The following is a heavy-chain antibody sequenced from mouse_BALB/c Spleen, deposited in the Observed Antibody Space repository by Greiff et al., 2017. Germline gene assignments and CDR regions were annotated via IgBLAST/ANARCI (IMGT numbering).Heavy chain of an antibody. CDR1: GYTFTSYW. J-gene: IGHJ4*01. D-gene: IGHD2-3*01. V-gene: IGHV1-7*01. Sequence: QVQLQQSGAELAKPGASVKMSCKASGYTFTSYWMHWVKQRPGQGLEWIGYINPSTGYTEYNQKFKDKATLTADKSSSTAYMQLSSLTSEDSAVYYCARFNGYYVGYAMDYWGQGTSVTVSS. CDR3: ARFNGYYVGYAMDY. CDR2: INPSTGYT.